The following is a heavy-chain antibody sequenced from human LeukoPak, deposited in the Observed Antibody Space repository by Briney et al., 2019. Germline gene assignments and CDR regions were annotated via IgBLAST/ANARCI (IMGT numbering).Heavy chain of an antibody. CDR3: ARVTTIAARRYGSYYGMDV. D-gene: IGHD6-6*01. J-gene: IGHJ6*02. V-gene: IGHV1-69*13. Sequence: SVKVSCTASGGTFSSYAISWVRQAPGQGLEWMGGIIPIFGTANYAQKFQGRVLITADESTSTAYMELSSLRSEDTAVYYCARVTTIAARRYGSYYGMDVWGQGTTVTVSS. CDR2: IIPIFGTA. CDR1: GGTFSSYA.